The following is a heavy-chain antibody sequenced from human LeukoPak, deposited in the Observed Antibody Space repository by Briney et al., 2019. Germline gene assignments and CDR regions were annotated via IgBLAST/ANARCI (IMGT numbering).Heavy chain of an antibody. J-gene: IGHJ6*02. CDR2: IIPILGIA. V-gene: IGHV1-69*02. CDR3: ACPYCSSTSCYVYGMDV. CDR1: GYTFTGYY. D-gene: IGHD2-2*01. Sequence: ASVKVSCKASGYTFTGYYMHWVRQAPGQGLEWMGRIIPILGIANYAQKFQGRVTITADKSTSTAYMELSSLRSEDTAVYYCACPYCSSTSCYVYGMDVWGQGTTVTVSS.